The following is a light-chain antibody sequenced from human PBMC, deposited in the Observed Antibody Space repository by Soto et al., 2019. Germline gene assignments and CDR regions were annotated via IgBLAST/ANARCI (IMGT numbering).Light chain of an antibody. V-gene: IGKV4-1*01. J-gene: IGKJ2*01. CDR3: HQYYGSPSS. Sequence: DIAMTQSPDSLVVSLGERATINCKSGRTVLSTADNQNFLAWYQQRPGQPPKLLIYDASTRAPGVPDRFIGSGSATEFTLTVAGLQPEDVAVYYCHQYYGSPSSFGPGTRLEI. CDR2: DAS. CDR1: RTVLSTADNQNF.